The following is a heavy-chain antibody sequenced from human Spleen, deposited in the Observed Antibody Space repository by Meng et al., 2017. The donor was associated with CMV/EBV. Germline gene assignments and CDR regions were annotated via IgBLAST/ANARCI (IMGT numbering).Heavy chain of an antibody. CDR3: TTQGYGDFDP. CDR1: RLNCGPAW. J-gene: IGHJ5*02. V-gene: IGHV3-15*01. D-gene: IGHD5-18*01. CDR2: IKRQTDGGTT. Sequence: CVPSRLNCGPAWTRCVRPAAGKGLEWVGRIKRQTDGGTTHYAAHVNGRFTISRDDSKTTLYLQMSSLKTEHTALYYCTTQGYGDFDPWGQGTLVTVSS.